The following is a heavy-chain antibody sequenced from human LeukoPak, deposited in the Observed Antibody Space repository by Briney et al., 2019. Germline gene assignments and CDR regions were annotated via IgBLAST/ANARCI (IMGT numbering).Heavy chain of an antibody. J-gene: IGHJ4*02. D-gene: IGHD4-17*01. CDR1: GFTLSSFW. Sequence: GGSLRLSCAASGFTLSSFWMSWVRQAPGKGLEWVSVIYSGGSTYYADSVKGRFTISRDNSKNTLYLQMNSLRAEDTAVYYCARVDYGDYGFDYWGQGTLVTVSS. CDR2: IYSGGST. V-gene: IGHV3-66*01. CDR3: ARVDYGDYGFDY.